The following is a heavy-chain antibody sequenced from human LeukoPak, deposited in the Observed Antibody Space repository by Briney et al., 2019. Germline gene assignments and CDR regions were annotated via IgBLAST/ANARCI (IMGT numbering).Heavy chain of an antibody. V-gene: IGHV3-21*01. CDR2: ISSSSSYI. CDR3: ARGNRYCSSTSCYNVSYYYYMDV. Sequence: NPGGSLRLSCAASGFTFSSYSMNWVRQAPGKGLEWVSSISSSSSYIYYADSVKGRFTISRDNAKNSLYLQMNSLRAEDTAVYYCARGNRYCSSTSCYNVSYYYYMDVWGKGTTVTVSS. CDR1: GFTFSSYS. J-gene: IGHJ6*03. D-gene: IGHD2-2*02.